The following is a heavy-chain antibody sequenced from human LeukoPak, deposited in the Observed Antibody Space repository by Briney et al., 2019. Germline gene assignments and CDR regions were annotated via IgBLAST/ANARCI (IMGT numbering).Heavy chain of an antibody. V-gene: IGHV3-30-3*01. CDR2: VSYDGSNK. Sequence: GRSLRLSCAASGFTFGTYAMHWVRQAPGKGLEWVAVVSYDGSNKYYADSVKGRFTISRDNSKNTLYLQMNSLRAEDTAVYYCARDRGLRWLQYYFDYWGQGTLVTVSS. CDR1: GFTFGTYA. J-gene: IGHJ4*02. CDR3: ARDRGLRWLQYYFDY. D-gene: IGHD5-24*01.